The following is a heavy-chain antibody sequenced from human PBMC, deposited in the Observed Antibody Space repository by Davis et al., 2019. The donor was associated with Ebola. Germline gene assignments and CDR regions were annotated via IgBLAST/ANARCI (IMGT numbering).Heavy chain of an antibody. V-gene: IGHV1-69*10. D-gene: IGHD3-22*01. CDR2: IIPILGIA. Sequence: SVKVSCKASGGTFSSYAISWVRQAPGQGLEWMGGIIPILGIANYAQKFQGRVTITADKSTSTAYMELSSLRSEDTAVYYCAPWDYYDSSGYYYYYGMDVWGQGTTVTVSS. CDR3: APWDYYDSSGYYYYYGMDV. J-gene: IGHJ6*02. CDR1: GGTFSSYA.